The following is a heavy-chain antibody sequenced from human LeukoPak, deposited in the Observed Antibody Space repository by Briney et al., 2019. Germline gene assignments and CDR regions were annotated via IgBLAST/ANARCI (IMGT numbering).Heavy chain of an antibody. J-gene: IGHJ4*02. CDR1: GYTFTSYA. CDR3: ARGGPVLRYFDWALEVFDY. V-gene: IGHV1-3*01. CDR2: INAGNGNT. D-gene: IGHD3-9*01. Sequence: GASVKVSCKASGYTFTSYAMHWVRQAPGQRLEWMGWINAGNGNTKYSQKFQGRVTITRDTSASTAYMELRSLRSDDMAVYYCARGGPVLRYFDWALEVFDYWGQGTLVTVSS.